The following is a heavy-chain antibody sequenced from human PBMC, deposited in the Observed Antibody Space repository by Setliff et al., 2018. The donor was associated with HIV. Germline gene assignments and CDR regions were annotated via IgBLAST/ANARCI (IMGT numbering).Heavy chain of an antibody. CDR3: ARENYYVTEY. D-gene: IGHD3-10*02. V-gene: IGHV3-21*01. J-gene: IGHJ4*02. CDR1: GFTFSSYS. Sequence: PGGSLRLSCAASGFTFSSYSMNWVRQAPGKGLEWVASISSESYIYYADSLKGRFTISRDNAKNSLYLQMNSLRVEDTAVYYCARENYYVTEYWGQGTLVTVS. CDR2: ISSESYI.